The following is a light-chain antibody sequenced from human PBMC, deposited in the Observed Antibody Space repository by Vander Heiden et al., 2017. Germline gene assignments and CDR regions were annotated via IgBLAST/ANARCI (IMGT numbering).Light chain of an antibody. J-gene: IGKJ1*01. CDR2: AAS. CDR1: QSISSY. V-gene: IGKV1-39*01. CDR3: QQRDSTPRT. Sequence: DIQMTQSPSSLSASVGDRVTITCRASQSISSYLNWYQQKPGKVPKLLIYAASSLQSGVPSRFSDSGSGTDLTLTISRLQPEDFATYYCQQRDSTPRTFGQGTKVEIK.